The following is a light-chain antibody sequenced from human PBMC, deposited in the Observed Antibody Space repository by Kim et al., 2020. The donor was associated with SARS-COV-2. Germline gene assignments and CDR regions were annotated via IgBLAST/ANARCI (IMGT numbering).Light chain of an antibody. CDR3: QQNDDFPIT. CDR2: DVS. J-gene: IGKJ5*01. CDR1: QVIRKF. V-gene: IGKV1-33*01. Sequence: ASVGDRVTITCQATQVIRKFLNWYQQRPGKAPQLLSYDVSNLQRGVPSRFSGRGYGTEFTLTISSLQPEDFATYYCQQNDDFPITFGQGTRLEIK.